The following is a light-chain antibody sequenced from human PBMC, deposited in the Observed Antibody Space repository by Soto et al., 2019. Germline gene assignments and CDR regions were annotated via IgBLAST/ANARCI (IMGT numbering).Light chain of an antibody. J-gene: IGLJ1*01. CDR1: SSNIGTDKY. CDR3: QSYDSTRSARYV. CDR2: GNI. Sequence: QSVLTQPPSVSGSPGQRVTISCTGTSSNIGTDKYVHWYQQRPGTAPKFLIFGNINRPSGVPDRFSGSKSGTSASLAITGLQAEDEGDYYCQSYDSTRSARYVFGTGTKLTVL. V-gene: IGLV1-40*01.